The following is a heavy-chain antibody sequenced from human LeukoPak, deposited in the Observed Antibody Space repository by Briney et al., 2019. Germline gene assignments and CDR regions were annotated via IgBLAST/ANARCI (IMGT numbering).Heavy chain of an antibody. CDR3: ARVNINSWHSCDY. CDR1: GGSISSNNW. CDR2: IYHSGSP. J-gene: IGHJ4*02. D-gene: IGHD6-13*01. V-gene: IGHV4-4*02. Sequence: SETLSLTCAVSGGSISSNNWWGWVRQPPGKGLEWIGEIYHSGSPNYNPSLKSRVTISVDKSRNHFSLNLSSVTAADTAVYYRARVNINSWHSCDYWGQGTLVTVSS.